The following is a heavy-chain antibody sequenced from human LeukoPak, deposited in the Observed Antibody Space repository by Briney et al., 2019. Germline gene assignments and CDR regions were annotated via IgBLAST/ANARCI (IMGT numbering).Heavy chain of an antibody. Sequence: SVKVSCKASGGTFSSYAISWVRQAPGQGLEWMGRIIPILGIANYAQKFQGRVTITADKSTSTAYMELSSLRSEDTAVYYCARDGDLHSTTGAFDIWGQGTMVTVSS. CDR1: GGTFSSYA. CDR3: ARDGDLHSTTGAFDI. D-gene: IGHD7-27*01. V-gene: IGHV1-69*04. J-gene: IGHJ3*02. CDR2: IIPILGIA.